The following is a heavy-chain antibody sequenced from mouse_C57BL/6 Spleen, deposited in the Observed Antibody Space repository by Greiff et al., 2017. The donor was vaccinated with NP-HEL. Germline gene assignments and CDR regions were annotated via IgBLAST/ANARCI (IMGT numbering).Heavy chain of an antibody. CDR2: IDPSDSYT. Sequence: QVQLQQPGAELVMPGASVKLSCKASGYTFTSYWMHWVKQRPGQGLEWIGEIDPSDSYTNSNQKFKGKSTLTVDKSSSTAYMQLSSLTSEDSAVYYCARWDDPAWFAYWGQGTLVTVSA. CDR1: GYTFTSYW. D-gene: IGHD4-1*01. V-gene: IGHV1-69*01. CDR3: ARWDDPAWFAY. J-gene: IGHJ3*01.